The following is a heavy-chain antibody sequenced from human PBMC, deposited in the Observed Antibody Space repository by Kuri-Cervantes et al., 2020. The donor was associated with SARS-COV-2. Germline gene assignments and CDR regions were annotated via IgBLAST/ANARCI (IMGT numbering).Heavy chain of an antibody. CDR3: ARNWGFGFDV. Sequence: GSLRLSCGVSGDSIGSSDWWSWIRQPPGKGLEWIGQMYLPGIANYNPSHRGRVTISGDKSQSQISLKLISLTAADTAVYYCARNWGFGFDVWGQGIMVTVSS. J-gene: IGHJ3*01. CDR1: GDSIGSSDW. V-gene: IGHV4-4*02. D-gene: IGHD3-16*01. CDR2: MYLPGIA.